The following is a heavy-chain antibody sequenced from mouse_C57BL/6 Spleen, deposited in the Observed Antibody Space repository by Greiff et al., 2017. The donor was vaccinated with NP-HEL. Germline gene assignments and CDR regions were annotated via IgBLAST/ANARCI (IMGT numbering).Heavy chain of an antibody. CDR3: AREASGKDY. CDR2: INPGSGGT. D-gene: IGHD1-1*01. J-gene: IGHJ2*01. CDR1: GYAFTNYL. V-gene: IGHV1-54*01. Sequence: QVQLQQSGAELVRPGTSVKVSCKASGYAFTNYLIEWVKQRPGQGLEWIGVINPGSGGTNYNEKFKGKATLTADKSSSTAYMQLSSLTSEDSAVYFCAREASGKDYWGQGTTLTVSS.